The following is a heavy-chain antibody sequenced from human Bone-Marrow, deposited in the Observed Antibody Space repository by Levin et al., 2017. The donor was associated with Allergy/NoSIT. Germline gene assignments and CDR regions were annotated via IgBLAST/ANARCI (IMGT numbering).Heavy chain of an antibody. CDR2: MYPNSDNA. CDR3: ARGELGSGYLFDY. J-gene: IGHJ4*02. Sequence: VKVSCKTSGYTFTRFDINWVRQATGQGLEWMGWMYPNSDNAGYAQKFQGRVTMTRNTSISTAYMELSSLRSEDTAIYYCARGELGSGYLFDYWGQGTLVTVSS. CDR1: GYTFTRFD. D-gene: IGHD5-12*01. V-gene: IGHV1-8*01.